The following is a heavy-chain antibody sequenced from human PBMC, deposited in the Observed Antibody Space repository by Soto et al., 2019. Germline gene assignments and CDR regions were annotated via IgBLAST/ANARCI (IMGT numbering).Heavy chain of an antibody. CDR2: IYYSGST. V-gene: IGHV4-59*08. Sequence: SETLSLTCTVSGGSISSYYWSWIRQPPGKGLEWIGYIYYSGSTNYNPSLKSRVTISVDTSKNQFSLKLSSVTVADTAVYYCARGLNIYDFWSGHDNWGQGTLVTVSS. CDR1: GGSISSYY. J-gene: IGHJ4*02. D-gene: IGHD3-3*01. CDR3: ARGLNIYDFWSGHDN.